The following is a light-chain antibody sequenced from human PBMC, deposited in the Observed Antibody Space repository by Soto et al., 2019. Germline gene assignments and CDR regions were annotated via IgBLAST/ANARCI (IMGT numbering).Light chain of an antibody. CDR2: GVS. CDR3: QHYGASPRT. J-gene: IGKJ1*01. V-gene: IGKV3-20*01. CDR1: QTITSTH. Sequence: LTQSPGTLSLFPGERATLSCRASQTITSTHLAWYQQKPGQAPRLLIYGVSNRASGFPDRFSGSGSGTDFTLTISGLEPDDFAVYYCQHYGASPRTFGQGTKVEI.